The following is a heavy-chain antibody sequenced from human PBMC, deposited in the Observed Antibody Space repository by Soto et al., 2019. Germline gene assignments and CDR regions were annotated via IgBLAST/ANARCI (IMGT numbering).Heavy chain of an antibody. CDR2: IYYSGST. J-gene: IGHJ4*02. Sequence: ETLSLTCTVSGGSISSYYWSWIRQPPGKRMEWIGYIYYSGSTNYNPSLKSRVTISVDTSKNQFSFKLSSVTAADTAVYYCARHHDSWGQGTLVTVSS. V-gene: IGHV4-59*08. CDR1: GGSISSYY. CDR3: ARHHDS.